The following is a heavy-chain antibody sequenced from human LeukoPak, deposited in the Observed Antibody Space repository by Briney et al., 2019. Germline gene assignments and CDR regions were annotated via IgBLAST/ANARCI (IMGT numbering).Heavy chain of an antibody. Sequence: GASVKVSCKASGYTFTSYDINWVRQATGQGLEWMGWMNPNSGNTGYAQKFQGRVTMTRNTSMSTAYMELSSLRSEDTAVYYCARVSTYYYDSSGYTRFDYWGQGTLVTVSS. J-gene: IGHJ4*02. CDR2: MNPNSGNT. V-gene: IGHV1-8*01. CDR1: GYTFTSYD. CDR3: ARVSTYYYDSSGYTRFDY. D-gene: IGHD3-22*01.